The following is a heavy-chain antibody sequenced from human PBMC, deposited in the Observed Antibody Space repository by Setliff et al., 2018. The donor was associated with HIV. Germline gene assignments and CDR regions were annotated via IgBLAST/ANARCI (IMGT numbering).Heavy chain of an antibody. Sequence: ASVKVSCKASGGTFSSYAISWVRQAPGQGLEWMGGIIPLFGRVNYAQKFQGRVTISADESTSTAYMDLSSPTSEDTAIYYCATDLKGAYLDYFDFWGQGSLVTVSS. J-gene: IGHJ4*02. CDR1: GGTFSSYA. CDR3: ATDLKGAYLDYFDF. D-gene: IGHD3-16*01. CDR2: IIPLFGRV. V-gene: IGHV1-69*13.